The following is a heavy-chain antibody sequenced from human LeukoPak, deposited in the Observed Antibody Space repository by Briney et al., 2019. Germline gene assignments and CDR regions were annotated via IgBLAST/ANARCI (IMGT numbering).Heavy chain of an antibody. D-gene: IGHD3-22*01. V-gene: IGHV4-34*01. CDR3: ARHDSSGYYLEY. CDR1: GGSFSGYY. Sequence: SETLSLTCAVYGGSFSGYYWSWIRQPPGKGLEWIGEINHSGSANYNPSLKSRVTISVDTSKNQFSLKLSSVTAAETAVYYCARHDSSGYYLEYWGQGTLVTVSS. CDR2: INHSGSA. J-gene: IGHJ4*02.